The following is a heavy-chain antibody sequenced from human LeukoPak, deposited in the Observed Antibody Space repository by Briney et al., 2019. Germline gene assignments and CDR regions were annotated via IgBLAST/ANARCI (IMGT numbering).Heavy chain of an antibody. CDR1: GFTFSSYA. D-gene: IGHD3-22*01. J-gene: IGHJ4*02. V-gene: IGHV3-23*01. CDR2: ISGSGGST. CDR3: AKRLTVVPRGEFDY. Sequence: GGSLRLSCAASGFTFSSYAMSWFRQAPGKGLEWVSAISGSGGSTYYADSVKGRITISRDNSKNTLYLQMNSLRAEDTAVYYCAKRLTVVPRGEFDYWGQGTLVTVSS.